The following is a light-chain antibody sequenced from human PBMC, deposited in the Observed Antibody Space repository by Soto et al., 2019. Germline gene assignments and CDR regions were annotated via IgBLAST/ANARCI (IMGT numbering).Light chain of an antibody. V-gene: IGLV1-44*01. CDR2: RNN. J-gene: IGLJ2*01. CDR3: AVWDDSLSGVV. CDR1: SSNIGNNT. Sequence: QSVLTQPPSASGTPGQRVTISCSGSSSNIGNNTVNWYQQLPEAAPKLLIYRNNQRPSGVPDRFSGSKSGTSASLAISGLHSEDEADYYCAVWDDSLSGVVFGGGTKLTVL.